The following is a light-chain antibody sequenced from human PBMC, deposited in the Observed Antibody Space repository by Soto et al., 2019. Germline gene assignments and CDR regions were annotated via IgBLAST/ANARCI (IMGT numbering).Light chain of an antibody. V-gene: IGKV1-6*01. CDR3: LQDYNYPWS. CDR2: AAY. J-gene: IGKJ1*01. Sequence: AIQMTQSPSSLSASVGDRVTITCRASQGMRNDFGWYQQKPGKAPKLLIYAAYSLSSGVRSRFSGSGSGTDFTLNISRLQPEDFATYSCLQDYNYPWSFGQGTKVEIK. CDR1: QGMRND.